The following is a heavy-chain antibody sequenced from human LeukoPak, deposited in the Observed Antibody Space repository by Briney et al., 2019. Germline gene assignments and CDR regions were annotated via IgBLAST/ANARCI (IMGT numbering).Heavy chain of an antibody. CDR2: ISVTSSYI. V-gene: IGHV3-21*01. J-gene: IGHJ4*02. Sequence: PGRSLRLSCAASGYAFSAYNINWVRQAPGKGPEWVSSISVTSSYIYYADSVKGRFTISRDNAKNSMFLQMSSLRVEDTAVYYCATSLVSSWPPRYFDCWGQGTLVTVSS. CDR1: GYAFSAYN. CDR3: ATSLVSSWPPRYFDC. D-gene: IGHD6-13*01.